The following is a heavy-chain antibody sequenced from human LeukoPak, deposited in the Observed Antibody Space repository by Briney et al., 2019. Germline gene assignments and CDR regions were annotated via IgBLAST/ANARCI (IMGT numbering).Heavy chain of an antibody. Sequence: GGSLRLSCAASGFTFSSYGMHWVRQAPGKGLEWVAVISYDGSNKYYADSVKGRFTISRDNSKNTLYLQMNSLRAEDTAVYYCAAVEMATIGPFDYWGQGTLVTVS. D-gene: IGHD5-24*01. CDR1: GFTFSSYG. CDR2: ISYDGSNK. V-gene: IGHV3-30*03. CDR3: AAVEMATIGPFDY. J-gene: IGHJ4*02.